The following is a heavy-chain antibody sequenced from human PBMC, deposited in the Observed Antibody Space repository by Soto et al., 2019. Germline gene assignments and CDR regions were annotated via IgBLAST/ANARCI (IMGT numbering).Heavy chain of an antibody. V-gene: IGHV3-30*03. CDR2: ISYDGSNK. CDR3: ARAGFERLYFDQ. Sequence: GGSLRLSCAASGFTFSSYGMHWVRQAPGKGLEWVAVISYDGSNKYYADSVKGRFTISRDNAKNSLYLQMNSLSAEDMATYYCARAGFERLYFDQWGRGTLVTVSS. D-gene: IGHD1-1*01. J-gene: IGHJ4*02. CDR1: GFTFSSYG.